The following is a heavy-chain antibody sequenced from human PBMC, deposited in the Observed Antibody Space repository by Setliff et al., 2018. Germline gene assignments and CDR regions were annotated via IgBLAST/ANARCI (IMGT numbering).Heavy chain of an antibody. CDR3: ARGARPYETDHHYYGWLDP. CDR2: IKQDGSDI. V-gene: IGHV3-7*01. Sequence: PGGSLRLSCAASGFTFSTYWMSWVRQTPGKGLEWVANIKQDGSDIKYVDSVKGRFTISRDNAKNSLYLQMNNLRAEDTAVYHCARGARPYETDHHYYGWLDPWGQGTLVTAPQ. CDR1: GFTFSTYW. D-gene: IGHD3-22*01. J-gene: IGHJ5*02.